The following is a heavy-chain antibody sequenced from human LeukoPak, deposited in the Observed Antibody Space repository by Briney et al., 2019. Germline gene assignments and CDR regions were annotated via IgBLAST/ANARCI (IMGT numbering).Heavy chain of an antibody. V-gene: IGHV4-38-2*02. D-gene: IGHD3-22*01. Sequence: SETLSLTCTVSGGSVSDYYWSWIRQPPGKGLEWIGSIYHSGSTYYNPSLKSRVTISVDTSKNQFSLKLSSVTAADTAVYYCASFYYYDSSGYYFPFDYWGQGTLVTVSS. J-gene: IGHJ4*02. CDR2: IYHSGST. CDR1: GGSVSDYY. CDR3: ASFYYYDSSGYYFPFDY.